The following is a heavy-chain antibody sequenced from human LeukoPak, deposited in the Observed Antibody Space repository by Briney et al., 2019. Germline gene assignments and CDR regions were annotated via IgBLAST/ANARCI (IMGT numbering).Heavy chain of an antibody. CDR3: AKDLGERGVGATIVN. D-gene: IGHD1-26*01. CDR1: GFTFSNYA. CDR2: IRDNSASP. Sequence: GGSLRLSCAASGFTFSNYAMSWVRQAAGERLDWVSTIRDNSASPSYAASVRGRFIISRDNSKSTVYLQMTSLRVEDTAVYYCAKDLGERGVGATIVNWGQGTLVTVSS. J-gene: IGHJ4*02. V-gene: IGHV3-23*01.